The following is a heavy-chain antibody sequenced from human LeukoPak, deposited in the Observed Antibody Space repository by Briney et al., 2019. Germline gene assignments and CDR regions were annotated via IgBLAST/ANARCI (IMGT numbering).Heavy chain of an antibody. CDR3: ATADSSGATYFDY. V-gene: IGHV3-53*01. Sequence: GGSLRLSCAASGFNVGRNYMSWVRQAPGKGLECVSITYSGGSTYYADSVKGRFTISRDNSKNTVYLQINSLRAEDTAVYYCATADSSGATYFDYWGQGTLVTVSS. CDR2: TYSGGST. J-gene: IGHJ4*02. D-gene: IGHD3-22*01. CDR1: GFNVGRNY.